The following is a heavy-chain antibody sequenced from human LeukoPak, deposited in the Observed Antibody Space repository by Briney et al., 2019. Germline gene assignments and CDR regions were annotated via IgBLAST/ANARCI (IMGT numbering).Heavy chain of an antibody. CDR2: IYYSGST. CDR3: ASRRRGYYGSSGYYYLDY. J-gene: IGHJ4*02. Sequence: SETLSLTCTVSGGSISSYYWSWIRQPPGKGLEWIGYIYYSGSTNYNPSLKSRVTTSVDTSKNRFSLKLSSVTAADTAVYYCASRRRGYYGSSGYYYLDYWGQGTLVTVSS. CDR1: GGSISSYY. V-gene: IGHV4-59*12. D-gene: IGHD3-22*01.